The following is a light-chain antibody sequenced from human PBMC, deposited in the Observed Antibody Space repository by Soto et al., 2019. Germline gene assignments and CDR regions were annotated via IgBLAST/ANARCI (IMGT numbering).Light chain of an antibody. J-gene: IGKJ5*01. V-gene: IGKV3-11*01. CDR3: QQYTGPPTT. CDR1: QSINNY. CDR2: DGS. Sequence: EIVLTQSPDTLSLSPGDRATLSCRASQSINNYLAWYQQKPGQAPRLLIYDGSNRATGIPARFSGSGSGTDFTLTITRLEPEDSAVYFCQQYTGPPTTFGQGTRLEIK.